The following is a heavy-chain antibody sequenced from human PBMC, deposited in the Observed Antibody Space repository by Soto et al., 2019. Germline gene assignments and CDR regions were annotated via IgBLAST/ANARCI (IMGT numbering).Heavy chain of an antibody. D-gene: IGHD3-3*01. CDR2: ISGSGGST. CDR1: GFTFISYS. J-gene: IGHJ5*02. CDR3: AKGHDFWSGYPFDH. V-gene: IGHV3-23*01. Sequence: SXRLSCAASGFTFISYSMSWVRQAPGKGLEWVSAISGSGGSTYYADSVKGRFTISRDNSKNTLYLQMNSLRAEDTAVYYCAKGHDFWSGYPFDHWGQGTLVTVSS.